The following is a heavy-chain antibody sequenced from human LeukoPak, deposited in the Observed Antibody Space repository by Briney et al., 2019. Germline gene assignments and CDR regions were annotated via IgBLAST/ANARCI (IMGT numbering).Heavy chain of an antibody. CDR1: GGSINSGTFY. CDR2: MYYDGSS. CDR3: ARDRLVVVPAAASRVQKNYYMDV. J-gene: IGHJ6*03. V-gene: IGHV4-39*02. D-gene: IGHD2-2*01. Sequence: PSETLSLACTVSGGSINSGTFYWGWIRQPPGKGLEWIGSMYYDGSSYYNPSLKSRVTTSVDTSKNQFSLKLTSVTAADTAVYFCARDRLVVVPAAASRVQKNYYMDVWGKGATVTVSS.